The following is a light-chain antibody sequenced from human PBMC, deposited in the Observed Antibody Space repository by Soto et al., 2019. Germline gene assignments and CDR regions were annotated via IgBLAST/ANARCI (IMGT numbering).Light chain of an antibody. Sequence: EIVLTQSPGTLSLSPGERATLSCRASQRVSDNDLAWYQQKGGQAPRLLIYGASTRATGIPARFSGSGSGTDFPLTIRRLEPEDFAVYHCHQYGTSPKTFGQGTKVEIK. CDR1: QRVSDND. CDR3: HQYGTSPKT. V-gene: IGKV3-20*01. CDR2: GAS. J-gene: IGKJ1*01.